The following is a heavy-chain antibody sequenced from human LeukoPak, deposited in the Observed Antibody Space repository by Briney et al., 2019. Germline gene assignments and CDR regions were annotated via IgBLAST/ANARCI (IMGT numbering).Heavy chain of an antibody. CDR1: GGSISSKIHY. CDR2: AYYTGST. CDR3: ARRSGAVDTIFDY. D-gene: IGHD5-12*01. V-gene: IGHV4-39*01. Sequence: DPSETLSLTCTVSGGSISSKIHYWGWIRQPPGKGLEWIGSAYYTGSTYYNPSLKSRVTISVDTSKNQFSLKLSSVTAADTAVYYCARRSGAVDTIFDYWGQGTLVTVSS. J-gene: IGHJ4*02.